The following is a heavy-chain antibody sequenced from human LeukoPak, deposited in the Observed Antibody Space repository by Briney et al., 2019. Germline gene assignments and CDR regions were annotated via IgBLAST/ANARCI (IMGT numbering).Heavy chain of an antibody. D-gene: IGHD2-15*01. V-gene: IGHV1-8*01. CDR2: MNPNSGNT. CDR3: ARDWKYCRGGSCYDWFDP. CDR1: GYTFTSYD. J-gene: IGHJ5*02. Sequence: GASVKVSCKASGYTFTSYDINWVRQATGQGLEWMGWMNPNSGNTGYAQKFQGRVTMTRNTSISTAYMELSSLRSEDTAVYYCARDWKYCRGGSCYDWFDPWGQRTLVTVSS.